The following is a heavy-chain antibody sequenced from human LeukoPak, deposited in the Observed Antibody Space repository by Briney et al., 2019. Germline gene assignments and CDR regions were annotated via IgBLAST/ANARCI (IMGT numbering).Heavy chain of an antibody. CDR1: GFTFSSYS. CDR3: ARAWGSDYDLNY. CDR2: ISSSTSTI. Sequence: GGSLRLSCAASGFTFSSYSTNWVRQAPGKGLEWVSHISSSTSTIYYADSVKGRFTISRDNAKNSVYLQMNSLRAEDTAVYYCARAWGSDYDLNYWGQGTLVTVSS. D-gene: IGHD5-12*01. J-gene: IGHJ4*02. V-gene: IGHV3-48*04.